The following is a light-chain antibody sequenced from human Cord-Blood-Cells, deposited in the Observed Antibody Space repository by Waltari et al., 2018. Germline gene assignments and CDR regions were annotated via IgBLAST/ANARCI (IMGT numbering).Light chain of an antibody. CDR1: SSDVGGYDY. J-gene: IGLJ2*01. CDR3: SSYTSSSSVV. Sequence: QSALTQPRSVYGSPGQSVTISRTGTSSDVGGYDYSPWYQQHPGKAPKLMIYDVSKRPSGVSNRFSGSKSGNTASLTISGLQAEDEADYYCSSYTSSSSVVFGGGTKLTVL. CDR2: DVS. V-gene: IGLV2-11*01.